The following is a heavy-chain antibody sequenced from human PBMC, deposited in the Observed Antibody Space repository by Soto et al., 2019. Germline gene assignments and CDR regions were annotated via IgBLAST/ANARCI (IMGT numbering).Heavy chain of an antibody. V-gene: IGHV3-23*01. D-gene: IGHD3-10*01. Sequence: GGSLRLSCAASGFTFSSYAMSWVRQAPGKGLEWDSAISGSGGSKYYADSVKGRFTISRDNSKNTLYLQMNSLRAEDTAVYYCAKVSITMVRGVIPFYFDYWGQGTLVTVSS. CDR2: ISGSGGSK. CDR1: GFTFSSYA. J-gene: IGHJ4*02. CDR3: AKVSITMVRGVIPFYFDY.